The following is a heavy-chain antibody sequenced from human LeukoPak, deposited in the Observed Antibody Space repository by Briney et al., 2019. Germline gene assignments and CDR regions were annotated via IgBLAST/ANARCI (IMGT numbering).Heavy chain of an antibody. V-gene: IGHV3-23*01. CDR1: GFTFSMFA. J-gene: IGHJ4*02. D-gene: IGHD1-26*01. Sequence: GGSLRLSCAASGFTFSMFAMSWVRQAPGKGLEWVATISGGGGSTFYADSVRGRLTIFRDNSKNTLYLQVNSLRAEDTAVYYCAKDYSGSYYYFDYWGQGTLVTVSS. CDR2: ISGGGGST. CDR3: AKDYSGSYYYFDY.